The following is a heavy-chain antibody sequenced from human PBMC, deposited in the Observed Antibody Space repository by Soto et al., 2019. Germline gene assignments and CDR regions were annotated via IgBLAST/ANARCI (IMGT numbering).Heavy chain of an antibody. CDR1: GGTFSSYA. CDR3: ARDRGSSGYYDTRLGMDV. Sequence: QVQLVQSGAEVKKPGSSVKVSCKASGGTFSSYAISWVRQAPGQGLEWMGGIIPIFGTANYAQKFQGRVTITADKSTSTAYMELSSLRAEDTAVYYCARDRGSSGYYDTRLGMDVWGQGTTVTVSS. J-gene: IGHJ6*02. CDR2: IIPIFGTA. V-gene: IGHV1-69*06. D-gene: IGHD3-22*01.